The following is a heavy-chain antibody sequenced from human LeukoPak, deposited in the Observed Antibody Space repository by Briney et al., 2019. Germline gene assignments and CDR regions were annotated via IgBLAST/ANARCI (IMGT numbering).Heavy chain of an antibody. CDR3: ARRAAAVIDAFDI. Sequence: SETLSLTCTVSGGSISSSSYYGGWIRQPPGKGLEWIGSIYYSGSTYYDPSLKSRVTISVDTSKNQFSLKLSSVTAADTAVYYCARRAAAVIDAFDIWGQGTMVTVSS. CDR1: GGSISSSSYY. V-gene: IGHV4-39*01. J-gene: IGHJ3*02. CDR2: IYYSGST. D-gene: IGHD6-13*01.